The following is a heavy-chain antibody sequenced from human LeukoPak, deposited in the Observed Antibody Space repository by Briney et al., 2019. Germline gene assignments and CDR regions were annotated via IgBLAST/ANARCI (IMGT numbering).Heavy chain of an antibody. CDR3: ARSGVFGVVIDY. CDR1: GFTVSSNY. V-gene: IGHV3-66*01. Sequence: GGSLRLSCAASGFTVSSNYMSWVRQAPGKGLEWVSVIYGGDSTYYADSVKGRFTISRDNSRNTLYLQMNSLRAEDTAVYYCARSGVFGVVIDYWGQGTLVTVSS. CDR2: IYGGDST. J-gene: IGHJ4*02. D-gene: IGHD3-3*01.